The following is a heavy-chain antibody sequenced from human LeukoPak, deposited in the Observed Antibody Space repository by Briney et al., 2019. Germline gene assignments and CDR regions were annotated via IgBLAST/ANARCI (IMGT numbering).Heavy chain of an antibody. CDR2: IYTSGST. J-gene: IGHJ4*02. CDR3: ARDFYGSGSYYIDY. Sequence: SETLSLTCTVSGGSISSYHWSWIRQPAGKGLEWIGRIYTSGSTNYNPSLKSRVTMSVDTSKNQFSLKLSSVTAADTAVYYCARDFYGSGSYYIDYWGQGTLVTVSS. CDR1: GGSISSYH. D-gene: IGHD3-10*01. V-gene: IGHV4-4*07.